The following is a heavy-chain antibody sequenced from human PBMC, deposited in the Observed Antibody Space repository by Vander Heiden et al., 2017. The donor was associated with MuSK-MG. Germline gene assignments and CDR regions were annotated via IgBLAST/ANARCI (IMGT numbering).Heavy chain of an antibody. CDR1: GFTFSRLA. CDR3: ATMTKATKCDH. Sequence: EVHLVESGGGLVKRGGSLRLSCTAPGFTFSRLAMSWVRQAPGKGLEWVSAINATGTSTYYAASVKGRFNMSRDNSKKKLYLQINSLKGEDTAVYYCATMTKATKCDHWGQGTLVAVSS. J-gene: IGHJ4*02. CDR2: INATGTST. D-gene: IGHD4-17*01. V-gene: IGHV3-23*04.